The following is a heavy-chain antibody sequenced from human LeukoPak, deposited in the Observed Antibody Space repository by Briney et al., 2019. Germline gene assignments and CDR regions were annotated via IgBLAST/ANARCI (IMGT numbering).Heavy chain of an antibody. V-gene: IGHV3-74*01. CDR2: INLDGRGT. Sequence: GGSLRLSCAASGFTFSNAWMSWVRQAPGKGLVWVSRINLDGRGTTYADSVKGRFTISRDNAKNTLYLQMNSLRAEDTAMYYCARDERGNWNDTPRYWGQGTLVTVSS. CDR1: GFTFSNAW. D-gene: IGHD1-1*01. CDR3: ARDERGNWNDTPRY. J-gene: IGHJ4*02.